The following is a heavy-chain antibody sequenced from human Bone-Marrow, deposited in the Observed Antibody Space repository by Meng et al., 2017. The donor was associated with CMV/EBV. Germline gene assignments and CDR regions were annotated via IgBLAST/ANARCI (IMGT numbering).Heavy chain of an antibody. Sequence: SETLSLTCTVSGGSISSSSYYWGWIRQPPGKGLEWIGSIYYSGSTYYNPSLKSRVTISVDTSKNQFSLKLSSMTAADTAVYYCARLTIPHGMAVWGQGNTVTLSS. CDR1: GGSISSSSYY. J-gene: IGHJ6*02. CDR2: IYYSGST. CDR3: ARLTIPHGMAV. D-gene: IGHD2-2*01. V-gene: IGHV4-39*07.